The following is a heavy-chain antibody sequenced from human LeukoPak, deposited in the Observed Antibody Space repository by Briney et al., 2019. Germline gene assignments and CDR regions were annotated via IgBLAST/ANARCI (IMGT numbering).Heavy chain of an antibody. D-gene: IGHD3-10*01. CDR3: AKVLITMVRGVIGSEYYFDY. CDR2: ISGSGGST. V-gene: IGHV3-23*01. Sequence: GGSLRLSCAASGFTFSSYGMSWVRQAPGKGLEWVSAISGSGGSTYYADSVKGRFTISRDNSKNTLYLQMNSLRAEDTAVYYCAKVLITMVRGVIGSEYYFDYWGQGTLVTVSS. CDR1: GFTFSSYG. J-gene: IGHJ4*02.